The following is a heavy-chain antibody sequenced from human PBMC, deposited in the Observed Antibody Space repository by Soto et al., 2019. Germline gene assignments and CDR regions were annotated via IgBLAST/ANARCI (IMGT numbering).Heavy chain of an antibody. J-gene: IGHJ4*02. CDR3: ARGLGEFTYYFDY. CDR1: GYTFTGYY. Sequence: ASVKVSCKASGYTFTGYYMHWVRQAPGQGLEWMGWINPNSGGTNYAQRFQGRVTMTRDTSISTAYMELSRLRSDDTAVYYCARGLGEFTYYFDYWGQGTLVTVSS. CDR2: INPNSGGT. V-gene: IGHV1-2*02. D-gene: IGHD3-10*01.